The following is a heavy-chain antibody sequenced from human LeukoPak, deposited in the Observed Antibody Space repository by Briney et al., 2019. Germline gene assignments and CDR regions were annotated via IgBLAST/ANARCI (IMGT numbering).Heavy chain of an antibody. CDR3: ARNLISVAGELDY. J-gene: IGHJ4*02. V-gene: IGHV3-48*02. D-gene: IGHD6-19*01. CDR1: GFILSSYS. CDR2: ISSSSSTI. Sequence: GGSLRLPCAASGFILSSYSMNWVRQAPGKGLEWISYISSSSSTIYYADSVKGRFTISRDNAKNSLYLQMNSLRDEDTALYYCARNLISVAGELDYWGQGALVTVSS.